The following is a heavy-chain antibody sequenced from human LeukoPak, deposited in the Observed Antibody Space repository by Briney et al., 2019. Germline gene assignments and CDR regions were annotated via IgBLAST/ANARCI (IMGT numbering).Heavy chain of an antibody. V-gene: IGHV1-69*06. CDR2: IVPIFGTT. D-gene: IGHD2-15*01. Sequence: SVKVSCKASGGTFSSYAVSWVRQAPAQGLEWMGGIVPIFGTTYYAQTLQGRVTFSADISTRTAYMELSSLRSEDTALYYCARESAGSDMGKAFDIWGQGTMVTVSS. CDR1: GGTFSSYA. CDR3: ARESAGSDMGKAFDI. J-gene: IGHJ3*02.